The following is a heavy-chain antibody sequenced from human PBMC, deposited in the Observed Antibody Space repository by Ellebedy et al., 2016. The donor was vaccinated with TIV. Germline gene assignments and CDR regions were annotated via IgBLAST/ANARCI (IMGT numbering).Heavy chain of an antibody. Sequence: GGSLRLSCVGSGFSFRSYWMSWVRQAPGKGLEWVANMRQDGGDKYYVDSVKGRFTVSRDNAKSSLYLQMDTVRAEDTALYYCATDGSYGDYRSPTHAFEMWGQGTMVTVSS. CDR3: ATDGSYGDYRSPTHAFEM. V-gene: IGHV3-7*01. CDR2: MRQDGGDK. J-gene: IGHJ3*02. CDR1: GFSFRSYW. D-gene: IGHD4-17*01.